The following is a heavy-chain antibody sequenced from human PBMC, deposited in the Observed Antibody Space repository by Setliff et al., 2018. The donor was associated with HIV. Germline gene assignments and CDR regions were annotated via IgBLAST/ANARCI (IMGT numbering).Heavy chain of an antibody. J-gene: IGHJ4*02. D-gene: IGHD1-26*01. CDR1: GYTFIDYY. Sequence: ASVKVSCKASGYTFIDYYIHWVQQAPGKGLEWMGHVNPEDGETIYADKFQDRVTIAADTSTDTLYMELSSLRSDDTAVYYCARDGGYNDRSDFFDYWGQGTLVTVSS. CDR2: VNPEDGET. V-gene: IGHV1-69-2*01. CDR3: ARDGGYNDRSDFFDY.